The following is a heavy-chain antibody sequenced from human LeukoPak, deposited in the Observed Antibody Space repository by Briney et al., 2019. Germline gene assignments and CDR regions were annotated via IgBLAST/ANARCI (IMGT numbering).Heavy chain of an antibody. Sequence: GASVKVSXXASGXXFTSYGISWVRQAPGQGLEWMGWISAYNGNTNYAQKLQGRVTMTTDTSTSTAYMELRSLRSDDTAVYYCARDQGVRGVINYWGQGTLVTVSS. J-gene: IGHJ4*02. V-gene: IGHV1-18*01. CDR3: ARDQGVRGVINY. CDR1: GXXFTSYG. CDR2: ISAYNGNT. D-gene: IGHD3-10*01.